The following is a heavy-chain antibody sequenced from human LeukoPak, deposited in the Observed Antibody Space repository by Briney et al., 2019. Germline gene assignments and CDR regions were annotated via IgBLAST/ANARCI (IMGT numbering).Heavy chain of an antibody. CDR3: AKIGTYYDFWSGFVGALGLPDWFDP. CDR2: ISGSGGST. D-gene: IGHD3-3*01. CDR1: GFTFSSYA. Sequence: GGSLRLSCAASGFTFSSYAMSWVRQAPGKGLEWVSAISGSGGSTYYADSVKGRFTISRDNSKNTLYLQMNSLRAEDTAVYYCAKIGTYYDFWSGFVGALGLPDWFDPWGQGTLVTVSS. V-gene: IGHV3-23*01. J-gene: IGHJ5*02.